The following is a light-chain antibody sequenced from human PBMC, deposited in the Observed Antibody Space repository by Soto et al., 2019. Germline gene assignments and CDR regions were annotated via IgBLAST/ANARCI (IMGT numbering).Light chain of an antibody. CDR1: QDISNY. CDR2: GAS. Sequence: DIQMTQSPSSLSASVVYRVTITCQASQDISNYLNWYPQKPGKPPKVLIYGASNLQSGVPPRFSGSGSGTDFTLTISRLEPEDFAVYYCQQYGSSTGTFGQGTKVDIK. V-gene: IGKV1-33*01. J-gene: IGKJ1*01. CDR3: QQYGSSTGT.